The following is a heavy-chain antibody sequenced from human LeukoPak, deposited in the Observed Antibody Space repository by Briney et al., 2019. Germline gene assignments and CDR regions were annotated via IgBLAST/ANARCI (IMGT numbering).Heavy chain of an antibody. V-gene: IGHV3-21*01. CDR1: GFTFSNYT. Sequence: GGSLRLSCAVSGFTFSNYTMTWVRQAPGKGLEWVSSISSSSSYIYYGDSVKGRLTISRDNAKNSLYLQMNSLRVEDTAVYYCARGGDGYNSPFDYWGQGTPVTVSS. CDR3: ARGGDGYNSPFDY. D-gene: IGHD5-24*01. CDR2: ISSSSSYI. J-gene: IGHJ4*02.